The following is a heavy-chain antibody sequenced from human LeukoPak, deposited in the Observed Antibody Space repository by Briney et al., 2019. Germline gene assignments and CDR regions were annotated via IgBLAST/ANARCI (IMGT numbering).Heavy chain of an antibody. V-gene: IGHV3-23*01. CDR1: DFTFANYA. CDR3: GRDPNGDYIGAFEF. CDR2: IKGSGSYA. D-gene: IGHD4-17*01. J-gene: IGHJ3*01. Sequence: GGSLRLSCVGSDFTFANYAMTWVRLTPGKGLEWVSSIKGSGSYAMYADSVSGRFTTSRDNSRNTIFLQMTSLRAEDTAIYYCGRDPNGDYIGAFEFWGLGTLVSVSS.